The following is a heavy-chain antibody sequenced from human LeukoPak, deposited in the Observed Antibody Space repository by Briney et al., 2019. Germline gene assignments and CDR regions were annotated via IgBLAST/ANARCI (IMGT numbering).Heavy chain of an antibody. CDR3: AKVPDTAMVKGYYFDY. V-gene: IGHV3-30*18. CDR1: GFTSSSYG. CDR2: ISYDGSNK. J-gene: IGHJ4*02. D-gene: IGHD5-18*01. Sequence: GGSLRLSCAASGFTSSSYGMHWVRQAPGKGLEWVAVISYDGSNKYYADSVKGRFTISRDSSKNTLYLQMNSLRAEDTAVYYCAKVPDTAMVKGYYFDYWGQGTLVTVSS.